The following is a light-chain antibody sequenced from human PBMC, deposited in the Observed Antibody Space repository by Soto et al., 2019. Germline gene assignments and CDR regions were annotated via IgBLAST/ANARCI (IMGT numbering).Light chain of an antibody. J-gene: IGKJ1*01. V-gene: IGKV3-20*01. CDR3: QQYGSATWT. CDR2: GAS. Sequence: EIVLTQSPGTLSLSPGERATLSCSASQSVSSSDLAWYQQKPGQAPRLLIYGASSRATGIPDRFSGSGSGTDFTLTISRLEPEDFAVYYCQQYGSATWTVGQGTKVEIK. CDR1: QSVSSSD.